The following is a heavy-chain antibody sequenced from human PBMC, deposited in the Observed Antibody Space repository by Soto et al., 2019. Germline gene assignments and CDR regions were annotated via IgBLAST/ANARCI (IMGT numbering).Heavy chain of an antibody. CDR3: ARLGLVAAAGKTY. CDR2: IYYSGST. V-gene: IGHV4-39*01. Sequence: SETLSLTCTVSGGSISSSSYYWGWIRQPPGKGLEWIGSIYYSGSTYYNPSLKSRVTISVDTSKNQFSLKLSSVTAADTAVYYCARLGLVAAAGKTYWGQGTLVTVSS. J-gene: IGHJ4*02. D-gene: IGHD6-13*01. CDR1: GGSISSSSYY.